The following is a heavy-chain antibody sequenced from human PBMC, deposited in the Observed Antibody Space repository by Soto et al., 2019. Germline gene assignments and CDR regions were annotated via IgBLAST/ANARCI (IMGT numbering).Heavy chain of an antibody. D-gene: IGHD3-10*01. J-gene: IGHJ5*02. CDR3: ARQGYYGSGSYYKFRWFDP. Sequence: SETLSLSCTVSGGSISSGSYYWGWIRQPPGKGLEWSASIYYSGSTYYNPSLKSRVTIFVDTSKNQFSLKLSSVTAADTALYYCARQGYYGSGSYYKFRWFDPWGQGTLVTVSS. CDR1: GGSISSGSYY. V-gene: IGHV4-39*01. CDR2: IYYSGST.